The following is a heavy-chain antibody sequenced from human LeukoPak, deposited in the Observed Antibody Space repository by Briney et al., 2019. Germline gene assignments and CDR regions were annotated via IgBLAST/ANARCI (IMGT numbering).Heavy chain of an antibody. D-gene: IGHD6-13*01. J-gene: IGHJ4*02. CDR2: ISSSGSTI. Sequence: GGSLRLSCAASGFTFSSYEMNWARQAPGKGLEWVSYISSSGSTIYYADSVKGRFTISRDNAKNSLYLQMNSLRAEDTAVYYCARVGIAAADHFDYWGQGTLVTVSS. CDR1: GFTFSSYE. V-gene: IGHV3-48*03. CDR3: ARVGIAAADHFDY.